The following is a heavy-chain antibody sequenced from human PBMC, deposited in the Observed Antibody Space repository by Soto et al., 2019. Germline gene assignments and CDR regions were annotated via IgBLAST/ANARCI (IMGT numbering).Heavy chain of an antibody. V-gene: IGHV3-48*02. Sequence: EVQLVESGGGLVQPGGSLRLSCAAAGFSFSTYIMNWVRQAPGKGLEWVSYISSRSYTIYYVDSVKGRFTISRDNAKNSLYLQMNSLRDEDTAVYYWARGGSSSDNGMDVWGQGTTVTVSS. J-gene: IGHJ6*02. CDR3: ARGGSSSDNGMDV. CDR1: GFSFSTYI. D-gene: IGHD6-6*01. CDR2: ISSRSYTI.